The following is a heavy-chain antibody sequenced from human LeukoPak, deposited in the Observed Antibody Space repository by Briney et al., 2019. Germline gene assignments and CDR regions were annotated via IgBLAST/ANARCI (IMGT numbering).Heavy chain of an antibody. Sequence: SETLSLTCTVSGGSISSSNYYWGWIRQPPGKGLEWIGSIYYSGSTYYNPSLKSRVTISVDTSKNQFSLKLSSVTAADTAVYYCARHVLAAAENWFDPWGQGTLVTVSS. CDR1: GGSISSSNYY. CDR3: ARHVLAAAENWFDP. CDR2: IYYSGST. J-gene: IGHJ5*02. D-gene: IGHD6-13*01. V-gene: IGHV4-39*01.